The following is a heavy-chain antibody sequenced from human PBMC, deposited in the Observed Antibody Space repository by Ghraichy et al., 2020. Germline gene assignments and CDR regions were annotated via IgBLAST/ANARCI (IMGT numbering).Heavy chain of an antibody. V-gene: IGHV4-4*07. Sequence: SETLSLTCTVSGGSISSYYWSWIRQPAGKGLEWIGRIYTSGSTNYNPSLKSRVTMSVDTSKNQFSLKLSSVTAADTAVYYCARDRVKGTVTTGNYYYGMDVWGQGTTVTVS. CDR2: IYTSGST. CDR3: ARDRVKGTVTTGNYYYGMDV. CDR1: GGSISSYY. J-gene: IGHJ6*02. D-gene: IGHD4-11*01.